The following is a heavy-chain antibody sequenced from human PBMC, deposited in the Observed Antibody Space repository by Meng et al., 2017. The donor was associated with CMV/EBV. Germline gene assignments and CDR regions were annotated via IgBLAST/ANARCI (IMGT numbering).Heavy chain of an antibody. Sequence: GESLKISCAASGFTLSSYAMHWVRQAPGKGLEWVAVISYDGNNKYYADSVKGRFTISRDNSKNTLYLQMNSLRAEDTAVYYCARSKTYYDILTGLYWGQGTLVTVSS. V-gene: IGHV3-30-3*01. J-gene: IGHJ4*02. CDR3: ARSKTYYDILTGLY. D-gene: IGHD3-9*01. CDR2: ISYDGNNK. CDR1: GFTLSSYA.